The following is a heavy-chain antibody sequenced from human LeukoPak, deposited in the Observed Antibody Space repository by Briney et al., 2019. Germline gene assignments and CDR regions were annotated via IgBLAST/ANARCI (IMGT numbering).Heavy chain of an antibody. CDR3: ARDSAYSSDWPDAFDV. D-gene: IGHD6-25*01. CDR1: GVSITGYF. V-gene: IGHV4-59*01. Sequence: SETLSLTCAVSGVSITGYFWSWIRQPPGRGLEWIGYISYTGNSNYNPSLNSRVTISLDASNNQFSLRLNSLTPADTAVYYCARDSAYSSDWPDAFDVWGHGTVVTVSS. J-gene: IGHJ3*01. CDR2: ISYTGNS.